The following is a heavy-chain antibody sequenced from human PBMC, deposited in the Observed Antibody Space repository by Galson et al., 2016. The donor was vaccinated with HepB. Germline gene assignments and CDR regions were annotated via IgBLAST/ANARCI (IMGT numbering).Heavy chain of an antibody. CDR3: ARRGRDILTGYYDYYGMDV. CDR1: GYSFTSYW. Sequence: QSGAEVKKPGESLKISCKGSGYSFTSYWIGWVRQMPGKGLEFMGIIYPGDSDTRYSPSFQGQVTISADKSISTAYLQWSSLKASDTAMYYCARRGRDILTGYYDYYGMDVWGQGTTVTVSS. J-gene: IGHJ6*02. CDR2: IYPGDSDT. D-gene: IGHD3-9*01. V-gene: IGHV5-51*01.